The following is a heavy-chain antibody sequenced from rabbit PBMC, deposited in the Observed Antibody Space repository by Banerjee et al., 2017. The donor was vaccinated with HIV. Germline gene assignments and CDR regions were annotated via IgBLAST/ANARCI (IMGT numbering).Heavy chain of an antibody. CDR2: IYTGSGNT. CDR3: ARHGSSSSSYYFRL. J-gene: IGHJ4*01. V-gene: IGHV1S45*01. CDR1: GFTLSSYW. D-gene: IGHD1-1*01. Sequence: QEQLEEYGGDLVQPEGSLTLTCTASGFTLSSYWMCWVRQAPGKGLEWIACIYTGSGNTAYAGWAKGRFTITKTSSTTVTLQMTSRTVADAAAYFCARHGSSSSSYYFRLWGQGTLVTVS.